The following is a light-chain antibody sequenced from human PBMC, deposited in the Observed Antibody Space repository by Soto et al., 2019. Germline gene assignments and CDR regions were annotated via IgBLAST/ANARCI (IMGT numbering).Light chain of an antibody. CDR1: SSDVGTYNL. CDR2: EVT. CDR3: CSYASSSSSI. Sequence: QSALTQPASVSGSPGQSITISCSGTSSDVGTYNLVSWYQQYPGKAPRLMIYEVTKRPSGVSNRFSGSKSGNTASLTISGLQPEDEADSYCCSYASSSSSIFGTGTKVTVL. V-gene: IGLV2-23*02. J-gene: IGLJ1*01.